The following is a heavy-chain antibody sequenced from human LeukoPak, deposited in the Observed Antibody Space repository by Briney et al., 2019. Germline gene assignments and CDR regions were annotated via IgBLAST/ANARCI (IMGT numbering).Heavy chain of an antibody. Sequence: PSETLSLTCTVSGGSISSYYWSWIRKPPGKGLEWIGYIYYSGSTNYNPSLKSRVTISVDTSKNQFSLKLSSVTAADTAVYYCARNGVLRCFDWSDNRGEFDYWGQGTLVTVSS. CDR1: GGSISSYY. CDR2: IYYSGST. D-gene: IGHD3-9*01. V-gene: IGHV4-59*08. J-gene: IGHJ4*02. CDR3: ARNGVLRCFDWSDNRGEFDY.